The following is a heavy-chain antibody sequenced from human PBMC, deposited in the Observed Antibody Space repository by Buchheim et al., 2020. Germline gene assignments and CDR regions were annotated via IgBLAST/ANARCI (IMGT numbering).Heavy chain of an antibody. V-gene: IGHV3-33*01. CDR1: GFTFSSYG. CDR3: ARRAPHYYYYGMDV. J-gene: IGHJ6*02. CDR2: IWYAGSNK. Sequence: QVQLVESGGGVVQPGRSLRLSCAASGFTFSSYGMHWVRQAPGKGLEWVAVIWYAGSNKYYADSVKGRFTIPSDNSQHPLYLQMNSLRAEDTAVYYCARRAPHYYYYGMDVWGQGTT.